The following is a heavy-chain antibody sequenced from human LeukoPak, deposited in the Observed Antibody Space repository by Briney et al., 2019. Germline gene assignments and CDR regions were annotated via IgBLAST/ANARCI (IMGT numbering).Heavy chain of an antibody. J-gene: IGHJ3*02. CDR1: GFTFSHYC. CDR3: AREDMWAFDI. D-gene: IGHD2-15*01. V-gene: IGHV3-7*01. Sequence: GGSLRLSCAASGFTFSHYCMSWVRQAPGRGLEWVANIKPDGSQKDYVDFVKGRFTISRDNAKNSLYLQMDSLRAEDTAVYFCAREDMWAFDIWGQGTMVTVFS. CDR2: IKPDGSQK.